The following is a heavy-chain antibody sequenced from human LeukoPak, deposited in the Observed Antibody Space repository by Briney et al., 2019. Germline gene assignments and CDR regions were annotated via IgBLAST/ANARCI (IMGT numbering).Heavy chain of an antibody. Sequence: GSLRLSFSASGFTVSSNHMSWVRPAPGTGLALVSVIYSSGGTYYADSVKGRFTISRDNSKNTVYLQMASLRAEDTAVYYCARDEGFHGSGSNWGQGTLVTVSS. D-gene: IGHD3-10*01. V-gene: IGHV3-66*01. CDR1: GFTVSSNH. J-gene: IGHJ4*02. CDR3: ARDEGFHGSGSN. CDR2: IYSSGGT.